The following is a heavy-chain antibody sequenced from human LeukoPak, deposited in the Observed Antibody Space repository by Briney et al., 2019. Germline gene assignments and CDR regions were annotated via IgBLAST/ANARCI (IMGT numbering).Heavy chain of an antibody. CDR2: ISFDGSNK. V-gene: IGHV3-30-3*02. Sequence: GGSLRLSCAASGFTSSSYAIHWVRQAPGKGLEWVAVISFDGSNKYYADSVKGRFTISRDNSKNTLYLQMNSLRVEDTAVYYCAKMGGLQRAFDYWGQGSLVTVSS. J-gene: IGHJ4*02. CDR1: GFTSSSYA. CDR3: AKMGGLQRAFDY. D-gene: IGHD5-24*01.